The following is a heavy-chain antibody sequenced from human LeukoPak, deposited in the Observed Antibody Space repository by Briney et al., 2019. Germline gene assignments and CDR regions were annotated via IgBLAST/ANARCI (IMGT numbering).Heavy chain of an antibody. CDR2: ISNGKT. D-gene: IGHD2-21*02. CDR1: GFPFSSHA. V-gene: IGHV3-23*01. J-gene: IGHJ5*02. Sequence: PGGSLRLSCAASGFPFSSHAMSWVRQPPGKGLEWVSAISNGKTYYADSVRGRFTISRDDSKNTVYLQMNSLRDEDTALYYCVREAGYCASVCLKSNWFDPWGQGTLVTASS. CDR3: VREAGYCASVCLKSNWFDP.